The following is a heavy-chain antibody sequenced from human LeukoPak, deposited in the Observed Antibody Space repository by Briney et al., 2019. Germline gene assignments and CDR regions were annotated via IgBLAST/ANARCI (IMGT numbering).Heavy chain of an antibody. CDR3: ARHYGGDAFDI. J-gene: IGHJ3*02. CDR1: GFPFSTYA. V-gene: IGHV3-66*04. Sequence: GGSLRLSCAASGFPFSTYAMSWVRQAPGKGLEWVSVIYSGGSTYYADSVKGRFTISRDNSKNTLYLQMNSLRAEDTAVYYCARHYGGDAFDIWGQGTMVTVSS. D-gene: IGHD4-23*01. CDR2: IYSGGST.